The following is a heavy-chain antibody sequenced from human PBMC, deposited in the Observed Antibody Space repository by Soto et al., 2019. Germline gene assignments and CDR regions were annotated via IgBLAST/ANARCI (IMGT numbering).Heavy chain of an antibody. Sequence: SETLSLTCSVSGVSITGSYWSWIRQPPGKTLEWIGYVYHSGTTTYNPSLKSRVSISVDTSKNQFSLRLTSVIAADTAVYYCARDMPYGAGSLAGCADWGQGILVTVSS. D-gene: IGHD1-26*01. V-gene: IGHV4-59*01. CDR2: VYHSGTT. CDR3: ARDMPYGAGSLAGCAD. J-gene: IGHJ1*01. CDR1: GVSITGSY.